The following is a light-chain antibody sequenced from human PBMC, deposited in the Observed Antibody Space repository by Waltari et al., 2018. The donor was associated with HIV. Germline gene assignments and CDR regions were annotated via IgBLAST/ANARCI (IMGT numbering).Light chain of an antibody. CDR1: PKILFSSTNKNY. Sequence: DIVMTQSPDSLAVSLGGRATINCKSSPKILFSSTNKNYLSWFQQRPGQPPRLLIYWASTRESGVPERFTGSGSGTNFTLTISRLQADDVAVYFCQQYYSTPRTFGQGTKVELK. CDR3: QQYYSTPRT. J-gene: IGKJ1*01. CDR2: WAS. V-gene: IGKV4-1*01.